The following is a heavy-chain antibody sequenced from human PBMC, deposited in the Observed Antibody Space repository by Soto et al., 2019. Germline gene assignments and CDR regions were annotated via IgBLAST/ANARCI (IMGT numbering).Heavy chain of an antibody. CDR2: ISSSGSTV. CDR3: AREGSYDTMDY. Sequence: GGSLRLSCVASGFPFSSSEMNWVRLAPGKGLEWVSYISSSGSTVYHADSVEGRLTISRDNAKNSLFLQMNSLRAEDTALYYCAREGSYDTMDYWGLGTLVNVSS. V-gene: IGHV3-48*03. D-gene: IGHD3-22*01. J-gene: IGHJ4*02. CDR1: GFPFSSSE.